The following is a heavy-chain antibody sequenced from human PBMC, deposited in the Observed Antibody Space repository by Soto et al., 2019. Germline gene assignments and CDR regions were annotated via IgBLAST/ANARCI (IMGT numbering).Heavy chain of an antibody. V-gene: IGHV3-48*02. CDR3: ASESCGAGNCYSGYYYGLDV. CDR1: GFTFTSYS. Sequence: GGSLRLSCAASGFTFTSYSMNWVRQAQGKGLEWVSYISSSSSTIYYADSVKGRFTISRDNAKNSLYLQMNSLRDEDTAVYYCASESCGAGNCYSGYYYGLDVWGQGTTVTVS. CDR2: ISSSSSTI. J-gene: IGHJ6*02. D-gene: IGHD2-15*01.